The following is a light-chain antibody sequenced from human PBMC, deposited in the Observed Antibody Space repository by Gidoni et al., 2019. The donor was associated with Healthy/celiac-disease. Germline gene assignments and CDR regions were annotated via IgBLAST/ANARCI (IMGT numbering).Light chain of an antibody. CDR2: SNN. CDR1: SSNIGSNT. Sequence: QSVLIQPPSASGAPRQRVTISCSGSSSNIGSNTVNWYQQLPGTAPKLLIYSNNQRPSGVPDRFSGSKSGTSASLAISGLQSEDEADYYCAAWDDSLNGWVFGGGTKLTVL. J-gene: IGLJ3*02. V-gene: IGLV1-44*01. CDR3: AAWDDSLNGWV.